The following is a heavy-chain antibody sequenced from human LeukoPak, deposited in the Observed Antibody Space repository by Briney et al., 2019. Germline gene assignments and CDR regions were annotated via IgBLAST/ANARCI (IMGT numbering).Heavy chain of an antibody. J-gene: IGHJ4*02. CDR3: ARVPSYYYDSSGYFDY. Sequence: GGSLRLSCAASGFTFSSYGMHWVRQAPGKGLEWVAVIWYDGSNKYYADSVNGRFTISRDNSKNTLYLQMNSLRAEDTAVYYCARVPSYYYDSSGYFDYWGQGTLVTVSS. V-gene: IGHV3-33*01. CDR1: GFTFSSYG. CDR2: IWYDGSNK. D-gene: IGHD3-22*01.